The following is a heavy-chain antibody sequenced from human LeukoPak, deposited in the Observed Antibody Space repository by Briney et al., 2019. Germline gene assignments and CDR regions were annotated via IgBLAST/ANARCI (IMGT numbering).Heavy chain of an antibody. D-gene: IGHD3-3*01. CDR2: MNTNSGNT. CDR1: VYTFTSYD. Sequence: ASVNVSLKASVYTFTSYDINWVRQATAREGEGVGWMNTNSGNTGYAQKFQGRVTMTRNTSISTAYMELSSLRSEDTAVYYCATNRYDFWSATYYYYYYMDVWGKGTTVTVSS. CDR3: ATNRYDFWSATYYYYYYMDV. V-gene: IGHV1-8*01. J-gene: IGHJ6*03.